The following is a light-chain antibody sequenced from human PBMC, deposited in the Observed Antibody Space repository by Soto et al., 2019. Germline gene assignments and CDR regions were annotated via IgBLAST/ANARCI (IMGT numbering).Light chain of an antibody. J-gene: IGKJ5*01. V-gene: IGKV3-15*01. Sequence: VITQSPPTMSVSPGERATLSCRASQTVSRNLAWYQQRPGQAPRLLIYDISNRAAGVPARFSGSGSETEFTLTIRSLQSEDFAVYFCQQYNNWPSFGQGTRLEIK. CDR1: QTVSRN. CDR3: QQYNNWPS. CDR2: DIS.